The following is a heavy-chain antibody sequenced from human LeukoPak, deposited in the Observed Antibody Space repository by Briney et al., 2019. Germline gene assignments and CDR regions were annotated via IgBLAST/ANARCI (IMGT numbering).Heavy chain of an antibody. V-gene: IGHV3-23*01. CDR1: RFTFSTYG. CDR2: ITGGGGST. CDR3: AKSSYYDSSGYYREYYFDY. D-gene: IGHD3-22*01. J-gene: IGHJ4*02. Sequence: GGSLRLSCAASRFTFSTYGMSWVRQAPGKGLEWVSSITGGGGSTYYADSVKGRFTISRDNSKNTLYLQMNSLRAEDTAVYYCAKSSYYDSSGYYREYYFDYWGQGTLVTVSS.